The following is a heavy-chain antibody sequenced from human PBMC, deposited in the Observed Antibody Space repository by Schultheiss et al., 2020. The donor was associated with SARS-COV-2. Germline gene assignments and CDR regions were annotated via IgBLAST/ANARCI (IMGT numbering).Heavy chain of an antibody. CDR3: ARDIGFGAYDY. D-gene: IGHD4-17*01. Sequence: GESLKISCAASGFTFSSYSMNWVRQAPGKGLEWVSSISSSSSYIYYADSVKGRFTISRDNAKNSLYLLMNSLRADDTAVYYCARDIGFGAYDYWGQGTLVTVSS. CDR1: GFTFSSYS. V-gene: IGHV3-21*04. CDR2: ISSSSSYI. J-gene: IGHJ4*02.